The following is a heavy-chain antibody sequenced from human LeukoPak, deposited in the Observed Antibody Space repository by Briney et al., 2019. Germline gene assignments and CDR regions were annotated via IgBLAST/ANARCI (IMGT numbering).Heavy chain of an antibody. J-gene: IGHJ4*02. CDR3: IRDEALWRLDY. Sequence: GGSLRLSCVASEFDFFSYGMQWVRQAPGKGLVWVSRIFTDGSTTSYADSVKGRFTISRDNAKNTLYLEMKSLRAEDTGVYYCIRDEALWRLDYWGQGTLVTVSS. D-gene: IGHD2-21*01. CDR1: EFDFFSYG. CDR2: IFTDGSTT. V-gene: IGHV3-74*01.